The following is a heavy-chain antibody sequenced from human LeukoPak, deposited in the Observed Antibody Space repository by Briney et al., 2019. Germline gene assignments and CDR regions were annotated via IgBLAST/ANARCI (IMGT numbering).Heavy chain of an antibody. CDR2: IWYDGNTK. Sequence: GXXXRLSCXASGFTLSAHGMHWVRQAPGKGLEWLAVIWYDGNTKYYSDSVKGRFTISRDSSKNTLYLEMNSLRAEDTAVYYCARDEVITFRLFDHWGQGTLVXV. D-gene: IGHD1-14*01. CDR3: ARDEVITFRLFDH. J-gene: IGHJ4*02. V-gene: IGHV3-33*01. CDR1: GFTLSAHG.